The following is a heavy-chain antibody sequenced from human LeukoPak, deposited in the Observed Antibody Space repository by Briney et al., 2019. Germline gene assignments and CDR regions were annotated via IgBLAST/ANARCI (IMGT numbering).Heavy chain of an antibody. V-gene: IGHV4-39*01. CDR3: ATYYDILTGYYSFDY. CDR1: GVSISSSSYY. D-gene: IGHD3-9*01. Sequence: PSETLSLSCTVSGVSISSSSYYWGWIRQPQGKGLEWIGSIYYSGSTYYNPSLKSRVTISVDTSKNQFSLKLSSVTAADTAVYYCATYYDILTGYYSFDYWGQGTLVTVSS. J-gene: IGHJ4*02. CDR2: IYYSGST.